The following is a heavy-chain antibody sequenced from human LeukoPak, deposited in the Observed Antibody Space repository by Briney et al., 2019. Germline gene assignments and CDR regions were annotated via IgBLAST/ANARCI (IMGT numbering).Heavy chain of an antibody. CDR2: IKQDGSEK. D-gene: IGHD2/OR15-2a*01. V-gene: IGHV3-7*03. Sequence: PGGSLRLSCAASGFTFSSYWMSWVRQAPGKGLEWVANIKQDGSEKYYVDSVKGRFTISRDNAKNSLYLQMNSLKTEDTAVYYCTTELSSILDKFHWGQGTLVTVSS. J-gene: IGHJ4*02. CDR1: GFTFSSYW. CDR3: TTELSSILDKFH.